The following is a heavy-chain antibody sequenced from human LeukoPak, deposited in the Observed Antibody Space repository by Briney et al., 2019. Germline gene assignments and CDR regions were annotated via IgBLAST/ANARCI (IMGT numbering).Heavy chain of an antibody. V-gene: IGHV3-21*01. D-gene: IGHD2-15*01. CDR2: ISTSSIYI. Sequence: GGSLRLSCAASGFTFSRYSMNWVRQAPGKGLEWVSSISTSSIYIYYADSVKGRFTISRDNAKNSLYLQMNSLRAEDTALYYCARDATYCAGGSCSRFDPWGQGTLVTVSS. CDR3: ARDATYCAGGSCSRFDP. J-gene: IGHJ5*02. CDR1: GFTFSRYS.